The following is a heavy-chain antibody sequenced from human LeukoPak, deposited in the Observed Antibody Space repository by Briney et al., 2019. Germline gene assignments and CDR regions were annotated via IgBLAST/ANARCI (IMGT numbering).Heavy chain of an antibody. J-gene: IGHJ4*02. CDR2: ISGSGGST. D-gene: IGHD2-15*01. Sequence: GGSLRLSCAASGFTFSSYAMSWVRQAPGKGLEWVSAISGSGGSTYYADSVEGRFTISRDNSKNTLYLQMNSLRAEDTAVYYCATSLDIISYFDYWGQGTLVTVSS. CDR1: GFTFSSYA. CDR3: ATSLDIISYFDY. V-gene: IGHV3-23*01.